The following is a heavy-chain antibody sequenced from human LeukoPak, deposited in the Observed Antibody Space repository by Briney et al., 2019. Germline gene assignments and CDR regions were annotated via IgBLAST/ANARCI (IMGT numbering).Heavy chain of an antibody. CDR2: ISGGGTNT. CDR1: GFTFSIYT. V-gene: IGHV3-23*01. CDR3: AKAQYCSGGSCYLDY. J-gene: IGHJ4*02. Sequence: GGSLRLPCAASGFTFSIYTMSWVRQAPGKGLEWVSTISGGGTNTYYADSVKGRFTISRDNSKNTLYLQMNSLRAEDTAVYYCAKAQYCSGGSCYLDYWGQGTLVTVSS. D-gene: IGHD2-15*01.